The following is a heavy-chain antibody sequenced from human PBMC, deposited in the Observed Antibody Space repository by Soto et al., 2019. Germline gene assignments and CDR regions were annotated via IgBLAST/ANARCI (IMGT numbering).Heavy chain of an antibody. CDR1: GLTFIDSA. D-gene: IGHD3-22*01. CDR2: IVVGSGKT. CDR3: AAEVITYYYDSSGSYCDCFDN. J-gene: IGHJ3*02. V-gene: IGHV1-58*01. Sequence: SVKVSCKASGLTFIDSAVQWVRQTSGHRLEWIGRIVVGSGKTNYAQEFQGRVTITRDMSTNTEYMELSSLRSEDSAVFYCAAEVITYYYDSSGSYCDCFDNWGQGTMVTVSS.